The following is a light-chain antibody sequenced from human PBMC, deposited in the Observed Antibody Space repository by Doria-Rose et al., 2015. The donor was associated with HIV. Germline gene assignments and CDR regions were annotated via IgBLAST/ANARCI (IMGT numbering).Light chain of an antibody. J-gene: IGLJ2*01. V-gene: IGLV2-14*01. CDR2: EVS. Sequence: QPVLTQPASVSGSPGQSITISCTGTRSDIGGFNYVSWYQQHPGKAPKLVIYEVSHLPSVASNRFSGSKSGNAASLTISGLQAEDEADYYCSSYTTKNAVIFGGGTKLTVL. CDR1: RSDIGGFNY. CDR3: SSYTTKNAVI.